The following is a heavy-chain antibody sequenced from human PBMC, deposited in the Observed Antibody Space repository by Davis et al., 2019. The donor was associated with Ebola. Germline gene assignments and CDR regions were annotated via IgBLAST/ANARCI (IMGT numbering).Heavy chain of an antibody. J-gene: IGHJ4*02. D-gene: IGHD3-3*01. V-gene: IGHV3-48*03. CDR3: SRGSKSFF. CDR1: GFTFSSYA. Sequence: PGGSLRLSCPATGFTFSSYAMSWVRQAPGKGLEWVSYITGSGGATYYIDSVKGLFTISRDNSNNSVYLQMNSLRTEDSAVYYCSRGSKSFFWGRGTLVTVSS. CDR2: ITGSGGAT.